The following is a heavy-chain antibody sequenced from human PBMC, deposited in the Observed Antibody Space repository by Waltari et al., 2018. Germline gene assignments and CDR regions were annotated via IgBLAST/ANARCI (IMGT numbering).Heavy chain of an antibody. D-gene: IGHD6-19*01. Sequence: KESGPTLVKPTQTLTLTCTLSGFSLSSSGVGVGWIRQPPGKGLDWIGEIYHGGSTNYNPSLRSRVSLSIDMSKNQFSLHLTSVTAADTAVYFCARRAVTGAMFVSWGQGRLVTVSS. CDR1: GFSLSSSGVG. J-gene: IGHJ4*02. V-gene: IGHV4-28*02. CDR2: IYHGGST. CDR3: ARRAVTGAMFVS.